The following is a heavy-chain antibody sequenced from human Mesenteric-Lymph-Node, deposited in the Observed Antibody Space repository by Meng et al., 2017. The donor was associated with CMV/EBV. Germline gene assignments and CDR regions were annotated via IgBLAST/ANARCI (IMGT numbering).Heavy chain of an antibody. CDR3: TRRGTTVFNYAMDV. J-gene: IGHJ6*02. CDR1: GFTFSSYS. Sequence: GESLKISCAASGFTFSSYSMNWVRQASGKGLEWVGRIRSKANNYATAYAASVKGRFTISRDDSKNTAYLQMNSLKTEDTAVYYCTRRGTTVFNYAMDVWGQGTTVTVSS. V-gene: IGHV3-73*01. D-gene: IGHD4-11*01. CDR2: IRSKANNYAT.